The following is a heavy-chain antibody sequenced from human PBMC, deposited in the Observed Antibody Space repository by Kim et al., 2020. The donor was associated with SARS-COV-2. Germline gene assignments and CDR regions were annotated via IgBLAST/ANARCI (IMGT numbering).Heavy chain of an antibody. Sequence: GGSLRLSCAASGFTFSSYAMSWVRQAPGKGLEWVSSITDSGGSTSYAASVKGRFTLSRDNSKNTLYLQMNSLRAEDTALYYCAKSGQLDNWGQGTLVTVSS. J-gene: IGHJ4*02. CDR2: ITDSGGST. CDR1: GFTFSSYA. CDR3: AKSGQLDN. V-gene: IGHV3-23*01. D-gene: IGHD5-12*01.